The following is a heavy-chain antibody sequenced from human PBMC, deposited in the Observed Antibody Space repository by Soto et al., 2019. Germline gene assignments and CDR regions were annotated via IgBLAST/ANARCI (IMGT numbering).Heavy chain of an antibody. CDR3: ARWIGLSLATENYVDY. D-gene: IGHD2-2*03. CDR1: GYSFTSYW. CDR2: IDPSDSYT. J-gene: IGHJ4*02. V-gene: IGHV5-10-1*01. Sequence: GESLKISCKGSGYSFTSYWISWVRQMPGKGLEWMGRIDPSDSYTNYSPSFQGHVTISADKSISTAYLQWSSLKASDTAMYYCARWIGLSLATENYVDYWGQGTLVTVSS.